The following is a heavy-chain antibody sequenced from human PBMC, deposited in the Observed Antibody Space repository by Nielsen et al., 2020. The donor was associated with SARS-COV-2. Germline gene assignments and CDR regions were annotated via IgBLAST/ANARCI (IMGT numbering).Heavy chain of an antibody. CDR1: GFDFDDLA. CDR2: INSDGTYT. V-gene: IGHV3-74*01. CDR3: ALGAGTSY. D-gene: IGHD6-19*01. Sequence: GGSLSLSCTASGFDFDDLAMHWVRQAPGKGLVWVSRINSDGTYTTYADSVKGRFTISRDNAKNTLDLQISSLRADDTAVYYCALGAGTSYWGRGTPVTVPS. J-gene: IGHJ4*02.